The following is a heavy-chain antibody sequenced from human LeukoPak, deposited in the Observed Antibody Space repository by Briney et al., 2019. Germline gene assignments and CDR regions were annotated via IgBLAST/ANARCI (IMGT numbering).Heavy chain of an antibody. Sequence: ASVKVSCKASGYTFTSYGISWVRQAPGQGLEWMGWISAYNGNTNYAQKLQGRVTMTTDTSTSTAYVELRSLRSDDTAVYYCARDAKDIVVVPAAIPQNWFDPWGQGTLVTVSS. V-gene: IGHV1-18*01. CDR2: ISAYNGNT. CDR1: GYTFTSYG. J-gene: IGHJ5*02. CDR3: ARDAKDIVVVPAAIPQNWFDP. D-gene: IGHD2-2*01.